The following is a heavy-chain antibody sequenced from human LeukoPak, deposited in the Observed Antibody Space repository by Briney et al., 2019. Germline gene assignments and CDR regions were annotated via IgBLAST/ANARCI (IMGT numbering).Heavy chain of an antibody. CDR1: GGSISSSSYY. J-gene: IGHJ4*02. D-gene: IGHD2-15*01. V-gene: IGHV4-39*07. CDR3: ARAKVVGIVVVVAAQFDY. Sequence: KPSETLSLTCTVSGGSISSSSYYWGWIRQPPGKGLEWIGSIYYSGSTYYNPSLKSRVTISVDTSKNQFSLKLSSVTAADTAVYYCARAKVVGIVVVVAAQFDYWGQGTLVTVSS. CDR2: IYYSGST.